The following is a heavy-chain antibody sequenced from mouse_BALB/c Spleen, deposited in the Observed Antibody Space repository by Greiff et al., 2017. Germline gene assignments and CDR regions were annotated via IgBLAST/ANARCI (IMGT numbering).Heavy chain of an antibody. Sequence: DVQLQESGPGLVKPSQSLSLTCTVTGYSITSDYAWHWIRQFPGNKLEWMGYISYSGSTSYNPSLKSRISITRDTSKNQFFLQLNSVTTEDTATYYCAKVSELGRGAMDYWGQGTSVTVSS. CDR1: GYSITSDYA. J-gene: IGHJ4*01. V-gene: IGHV3-2*02. D-gene: IGHD4-1*01. CDR2: ISYSGST. CDR3: AKVSELGRGAMDY.